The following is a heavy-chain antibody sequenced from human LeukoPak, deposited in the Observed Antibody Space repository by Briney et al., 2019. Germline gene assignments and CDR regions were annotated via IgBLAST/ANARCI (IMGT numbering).Heavy chain of an antibody. Sequence: SETLSLTCAVYGGSFSGYYWTWIRQPPGKGLEWIGYVDHTGSTNFNPSLNGRVSISRDTSKNLFSLRLRSVTAADTAVYFCARGRVSSSTWYSTYYYYFYMDVWGKGTTVTVSS. V-gene: IGHV4-59*01. CDR2: VDHTGST. J-gene: IGHJ6*03. CDR3: ARGRVSSSTWYSTYYYYFYMDV. D-gene: IGHD4-11*01. CDR1: GGSFSGYY.